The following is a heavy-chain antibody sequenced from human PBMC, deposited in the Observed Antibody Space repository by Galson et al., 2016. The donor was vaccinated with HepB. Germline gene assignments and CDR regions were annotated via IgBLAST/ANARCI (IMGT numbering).Heavy chain of an antibody. Sequence: SETLSLTCTVSGGSIKNYNWTWIRQPPGKGLGWIGYMYFGGGINYNPSCKSRVTISVDMSRNQFSLKLSSVTAADTAVYYCAREPRGGGSYDDAFDMWGQGTMVTVSS. CDR1: GGSIKNYN. V-gene: IGHV4-59*01. D-gene: IGHD2-15*01. CDR3: AREPRGGGSYDDAFDM. J-gene: IGHJ3*02. CDR2: MYFGGGI.